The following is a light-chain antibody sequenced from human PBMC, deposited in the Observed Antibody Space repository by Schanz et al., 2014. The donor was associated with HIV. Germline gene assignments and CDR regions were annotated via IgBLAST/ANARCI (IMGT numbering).Light chain of an antibody. V-gene: IGKV3-15*01. CDR2: GAS. Sequence: EIVMTQSPATLSVSPGERATLSCRASQNITTNLAWYQHRPGQAPRLLIFGASTRATGVPARFSGSGSGTDFTLTISRLEPEDFAVYFCQYFGNSGGTFGGGTKVEIK. CDR1: QNITTN. CDR3: QYFGNSGGT. J-gene: IGKJ4*01.